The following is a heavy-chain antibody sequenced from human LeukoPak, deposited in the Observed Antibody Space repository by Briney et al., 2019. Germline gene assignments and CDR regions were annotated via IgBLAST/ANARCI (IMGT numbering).Heavy chain of an antibody. CDR1: GFTVSSKY. J-gene: IGHJ4*02. V-gene: IGHV3-53*01. Sequence: GGSLRLSCAASGFTVSSKYMSWVRQAPGKGLEWVSVIYSGDITYYADSVNGRFTISRDNSKTTLYLHMNSLKTEDTAVYYCTTGEKLYYDYVWGSYRIIDYWGQGTLVTVSS. CDR2: IYSGDIT. D-gene: IGHD3-16*02. CDR3: TTGEKLYYDYVWGSYRIIDY.